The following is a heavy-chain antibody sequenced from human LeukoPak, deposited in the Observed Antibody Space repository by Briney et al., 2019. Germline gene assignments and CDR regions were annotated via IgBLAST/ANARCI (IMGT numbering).Heavy chain of an antibody. D-gene: IGHD2-2*01. CDR2: IIPVIGTA. V-gene: IGHV1-69*05. Sequence: GSSVKVSCKASGGTFSSYAISWVRQAPGQGLEWMGGIIPVIGTANYAQKFQGRVTITTDESTSTAYMELSSLRSEDTAVYYCARDLSSKVPAAMGSWGQGTLVTVSS. CDR3: ARDLSSKVPAAMGS. CDR1: GGTFSSYA. J-gene: IGHJ4*02.